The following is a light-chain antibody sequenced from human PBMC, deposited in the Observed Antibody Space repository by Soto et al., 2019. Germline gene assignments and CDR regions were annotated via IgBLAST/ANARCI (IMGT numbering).Light chain of an antibody. V-gene: IGKV3-20*01. Sequence: EILLTQSPGTLSLSPGERATLSCRASQSVSSSYLAWYQQKPGQAPRLLIYGASSRATGIPDRFSGSGSGTDFTLTSSRLEPEDFAVYYCQQYGSSPLTFGGGTKVEIK. J-gene: IGKJ4*01. CDR3: QQYGSSPLT. CDR1: QSVSSSY. CDR2: GAS.